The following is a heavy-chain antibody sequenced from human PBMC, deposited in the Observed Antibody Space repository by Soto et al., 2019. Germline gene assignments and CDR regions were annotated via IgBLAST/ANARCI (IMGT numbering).Heavy chain of an antibody. J-gene: IGHJ6*01. Sequence: GESLKISCKGSGYTFTDYWIGWVRQLPGKGLEWMGIIYPGDSDTRYSPSFQGHVTITVDKSTSTAYLQWNTLKASDTATYYCARHISNFRCYYYAMDVWGQGTTVTVSS. CDR1: GYTFTDYW. V-gene: IGHV5-51*01. D-gene: IGHD4-4*01. CDR3: ARHISNFRCYYYAMDV. CDR2: IYPGDSDT.